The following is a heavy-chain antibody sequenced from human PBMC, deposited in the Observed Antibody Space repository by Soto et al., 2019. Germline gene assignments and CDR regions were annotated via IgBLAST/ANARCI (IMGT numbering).Heavy chain of an antibody. V-gene: IGHV4-59*01. Sequence: QVQLQESGPGLVKPSETLSLTCTVSGGSISSYYWSWIRQPPGKGLEWIGYIYYSGSTNYNPSLKSRITISGDTAKNQVSLKVSSVTGAGTAVYYWARGGGLYCSSTSCYPIAFDPWGQGTLVTVSS. D-gene: IGHD2-2*01. J-gene: IGHJ5*02. CDR2: IYYSGST. CDR3: ARGGGLYCSSTSCYPIAFDP. CDR1: GGSISSYY.